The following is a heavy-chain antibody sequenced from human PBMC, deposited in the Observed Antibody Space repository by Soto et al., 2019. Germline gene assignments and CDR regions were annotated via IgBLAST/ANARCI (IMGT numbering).Heavy chain of an antibody. CDR2: LNSDGST. CDR3: AGSIAAGGSLDY. Sequence: EVQLVESGGGLIQPGGSLRLSCAASGFTVSRGSMSWVRQAPGKGLEWVSALNSDGSTYYADSMKGRFTISRDNSKNTLYVQINRLRAEDRAVYYCAGSIAAGGSLDYWGQGVLVTVSS. J-gene: IGHJ4*02. CDR1: GFTVSRGS. V-gene: IGHV3-53*01. D-gene: IGHD6-6*01.